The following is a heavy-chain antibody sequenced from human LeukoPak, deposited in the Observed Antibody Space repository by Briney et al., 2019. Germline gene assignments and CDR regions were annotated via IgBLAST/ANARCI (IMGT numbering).Heavy chain of an antibody. J-gene: IGHJ4*02. D-gene: IGHD3-22*01. CDR1: GGSFSGYY. Sequence: PSETLSLTCAVYGGSFSGYYWNWIRQPPGKGLEWIGEINHRGSTNYNPSLKSRVTISVDTSKNQFSLKLNSVTAADTAVYYCARHNYDSSGYYTAYYFDYWGQGTLVTVSS. V-gene: IGHV4-34*01. CDR2: INHRGST. CDR3: ARHNYDSSGYYTAYYFDY.